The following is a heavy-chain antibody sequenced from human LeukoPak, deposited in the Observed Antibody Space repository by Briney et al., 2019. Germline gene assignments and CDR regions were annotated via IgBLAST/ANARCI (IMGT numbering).Heavy chain of an antibody. CDR1: GFTFSSYW. V-gene: IGHV3-74*01. CDR2: INTDGSST. D-gene: IGHD3-3*01. J-gene: IGHJ3*02. CDR3: AREGERLLELNDAFDI. Sequence: PGGSLRLSCAASGFTFSSYWMHWVRQAPGKGLVWVSRINTDGSSTSYADSVKGRFTISRDNAKNTLYLQMNSLRAEDTAVYYCAREGERLLELNDAFDIWGQGTMVTVSS.